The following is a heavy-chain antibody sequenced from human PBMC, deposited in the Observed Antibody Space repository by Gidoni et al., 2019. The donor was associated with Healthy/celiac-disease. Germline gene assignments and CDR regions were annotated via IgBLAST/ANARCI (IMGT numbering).Heavy chain of an antibody. CDR2: IWYDGSNK. Sequence: QVQLVESGGGVVQPGRSLRLSCAASGFTFSSYGMHWVRQAPGKGLEWVAVIWYDGSNKYYADSVKGRFTISRDNSKNTLYLQMNSLRAEDTAVYYCARDLMVRGVITTYTGRPLDYWGQGTLVTVSS. J-gene: IGHJ4*02. V-gene: IGHV3-33*01. D-gene: IGHD3-10*01. CDR3: ARDLMVRGVITTYTGRPLDY. CDR1: GFTFSSYG.